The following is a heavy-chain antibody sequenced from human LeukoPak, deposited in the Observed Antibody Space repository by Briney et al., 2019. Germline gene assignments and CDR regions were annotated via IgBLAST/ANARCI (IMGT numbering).Heavy chain of an antibody. D-gene: IGHD4-11*01. CDR1: GFTFSSFW. CDR3: ARDRGAVATYNWFDP. CDR2: ISSSSSYI. J-gene: IGHJ5*02. Sequence: GSLRLSCAASGFTFSSFWMHWVRQAPGKGLEWVSSISSSSSYIYYADSVKGRFTISRDNAKNSLYLQMNSLRAEDTAVYYCARDRGAVATYNWFDPWGQGTLVTVSS. V-gene: IGHV3-21*01.